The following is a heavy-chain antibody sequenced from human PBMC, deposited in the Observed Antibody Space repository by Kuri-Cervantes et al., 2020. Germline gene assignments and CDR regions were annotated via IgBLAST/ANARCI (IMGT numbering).Heavy chain of an antibody. CDR3: ARDLRLLWFGESGPYYYGMDV. D-gene: IGHD3-10*01. Sequence: SETLSLTCTVSGGSISSYYWSWIRQPPGKGLEWIGYIYYSGSTNYNPSLKSRVTISVDTSKNQFSLKLSFVTAADTAVYYCARDLRLLWFGESGPYYYGMDVWGQGTTVTVSS. V-gene: IGHV4-59*01. CDR1: GGSISSYY. CDR2: IYYSGST. J-gene: IGHJ6*02.